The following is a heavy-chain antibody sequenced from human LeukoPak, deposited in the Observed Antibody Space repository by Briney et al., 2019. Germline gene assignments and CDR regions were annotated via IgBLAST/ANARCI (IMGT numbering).Heavy chain of an antibody. CDR2: IKLDSGGI. CDR1: GYTFTSYD. Sequence: ASVKVSCKASGYTFTSYDINWVRQAPGQGLEWMGWIKLDSGGIKYAQKFQGRVTLTRDTSISTAYMELGRLRSDGTAVYYCARDLSTSATWEFDYWGQGTLVTVSS. J-gene: IGHJ4*02. CDR3: ARDLSTSATWEFDY. V-gene: IGHV1-2*02. D-gene: IGHD6-25*01.